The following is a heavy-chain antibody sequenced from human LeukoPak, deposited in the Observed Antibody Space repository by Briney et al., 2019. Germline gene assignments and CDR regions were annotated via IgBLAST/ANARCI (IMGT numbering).Heavy chain of an antibody. CDR2: ISYDGSNK. J-gene: IGHJ4*02. CDR3: ARDRAVVIPQGGDGDYEFDY. D-gene: IGHD4-17*01. V-gene: IGHV3-30*04. CDR1: GFTFSSYA. Sequence: GGSLRLSCAASGFTFSSYAMHWVRQAPGKGLEWVAVISYDGSNKYYADSVKGRFTISRDNSKNTLYLQMNSLRAEDTAVYYCARDRAVVIPQGGDGDYEFDYWGQGTLVTVSS.